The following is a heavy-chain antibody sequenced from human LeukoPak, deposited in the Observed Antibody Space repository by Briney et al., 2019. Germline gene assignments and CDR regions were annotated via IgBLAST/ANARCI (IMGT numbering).Heavy chain of an antibody. CDR1: GGSISSYY. CDR2: IYYSGST. CDR3: ARARDTAMVNSFDY. D-gene: IGHD5-18*01. Sequence: SETLSLTCTVSGGSISSYYWSWIRQPPGKGLECIGYIYYSGSTNYNPSLKSRVTISVDTSKNQFSLKLSSVTAADTAVYYCARARDTAMVNSFDYWGRGTLVTVSS. V-gene: IGHV4-59*01. J-gene: IGHJ4*02.